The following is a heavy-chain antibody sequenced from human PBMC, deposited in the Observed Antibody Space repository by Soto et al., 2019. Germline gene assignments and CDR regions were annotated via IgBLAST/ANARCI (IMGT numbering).Heavy chain of an antibody. Sequence: ETLSLTCTVSGGSISSSSYYWGWIRQPPGKGLEWIGSIYYSGSTYYNPSLKSRVTISVDTSKNQFSLKLSSVTAADTAVYYCARWGIMITFGGPRGAFDIWGQGTMVTVSS. V-gene: IGHV4-39*01. CDR2: IYYSGST. CDR3: ARWGIMITFGGPRGAFDI. D-gene: IGHD3-16*01. J-gene: IGHJ3*02. CDR1: GGSISSSSYY.